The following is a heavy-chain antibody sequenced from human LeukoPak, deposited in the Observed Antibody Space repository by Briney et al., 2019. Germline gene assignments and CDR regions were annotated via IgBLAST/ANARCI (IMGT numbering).Heavy chain of an antibody. Sequence: PGRSLRLSCAASGFTFSSYAMHWVRQAPGKGLEWVAVLSYDGSNKYYADSVKGRFTISRDNSKNTLYLQMNSLRAEDTAVYYCARAYGSARYGMDVWGQGTTVTVSS. CDR2: LSYDGSNK. CDR3: ARAYGSARYGMDV. D-gene: IGHD3-10*01. V-gene: IGHV3-30*04. J-gene: IGHJ6*02. CDR1: GFTFSSYA.